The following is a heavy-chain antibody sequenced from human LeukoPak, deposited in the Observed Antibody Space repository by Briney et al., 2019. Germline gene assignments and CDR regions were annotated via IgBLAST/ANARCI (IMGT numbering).Heavy chain of an antibody. J-gene: IGHJ4*02. D-gene: IGHD3-3*01. CDR3: ARELQVNTYCDFWSGFWGY. V-gene: IGHV3-21*01. CDR1: GFTFSSYS. CDR2: ISSSSSYI. Sequence: GGSLRLSCAASGFTFSSYSMNWVRQAPGKGLEWVSSISSSSSYIYYADSVKGRFTISRDNAKNSLYLQMNSLRAEDTAVYYCARELQVNTYCDFWSGFWGYWGQGTLVTVSS.